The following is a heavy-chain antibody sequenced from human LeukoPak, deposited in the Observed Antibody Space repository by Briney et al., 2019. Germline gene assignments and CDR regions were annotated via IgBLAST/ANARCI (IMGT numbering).Heavy chain of an antibody. CDR2: IIPILGIA. V-gene: IGHV1-69*04. CDR3: AREEYDYGDWMGYYFDY. J-gene: IGHJ4*02. CDR1: GGTFSSYA. Sequence: ASVKVSCTASGGTFSSYAISWVRQAPGQGLEWMGRIIPILGIANYAQKFQGRVTITADKSTSTAYMELSSLRSEDTAVYYCAREEYDYGDWMGYYFDYWGQGTLVTVSS. D-gene: IGHD4-17*01.